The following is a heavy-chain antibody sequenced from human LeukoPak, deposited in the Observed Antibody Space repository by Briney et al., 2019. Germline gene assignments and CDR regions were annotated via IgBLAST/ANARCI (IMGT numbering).Heavy chain of an antibody. Sequence: SETLSLTCAVYGGSFSGYYWSWIRQPPGKGLEWIGEINQSGSTNYNPSLKSRVTISVDTSKNQFSLKLSSVTAADTAVYYCARGLCSGGSCYSYYFDYWGQGTLVTVSS. J-gene: IGHJ4*02. V-gene: IGHV4-34*01. CDR2: INQSGST. CDR1: GGSFSGYY. D-gene: IGHD2-15*01. CDR3: ARGLCSGGSCYSYYFDY.